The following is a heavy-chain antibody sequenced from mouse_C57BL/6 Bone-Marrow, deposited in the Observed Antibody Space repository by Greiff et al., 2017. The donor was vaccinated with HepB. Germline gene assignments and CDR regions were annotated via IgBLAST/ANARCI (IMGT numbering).Heavy chain of an antibody. CDR1: GFTFSSYA. V-gene: IGHV5-6*01. J-gene: IGHJ1*03. Sequence: EVQGVESGGDLVKPGGSLKLSCAASGFTFSSYAMSWVRQTPDKRLEWVATISSGGSYTYYPDSVKGRFTISRDNAKNTLYLQMSSLKSEDTAMYYCARHLYWYFDVWGTGTTVTVSS. CDR2: ISSGGSYT. CDR3: ARHLYWYFDV.